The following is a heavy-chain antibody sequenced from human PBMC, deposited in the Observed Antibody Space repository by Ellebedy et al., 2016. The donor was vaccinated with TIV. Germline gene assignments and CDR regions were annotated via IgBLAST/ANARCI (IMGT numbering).Heavy chain of an antibody. D-gene: IGHD6-19*01. V-gene: IGHV4-34*01. CDR1: GGSFSGYY. CDR3: VAQWVGASWFDP. CDR2: INNYGTT. J-gene: IGHJ5*02. Sequence: SETLSLXXAVSGGSFSGYYWTWIRRPPGKGLEWIGEINNYGTTNYNPSVESRVTISVDTSKDQFSLRLTSATAADTAVYYCVAQWVGASWFDPWGQGTLVTVSS.